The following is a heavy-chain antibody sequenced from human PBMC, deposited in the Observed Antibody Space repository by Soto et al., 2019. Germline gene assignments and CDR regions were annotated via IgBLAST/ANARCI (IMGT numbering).Heavy chain of an antibody. V-gene: IGHV4-4*02. D-gene: IGHD1-1*01. CDR1: GDSISSHNW. Sequence: QVQLQVSGPGLVKPSGTLSLTCAVSGDSISSHNWWSWIRQPPGKGLEWIGEIYYNGTAKSSPSRKSRVTISVDKSKNQFSMKLTSVTAADTAVYVCARWATLTWNPFDTWDQGTLVTVSS. CDR3: ARWATLTWNPFDT. J-gene: IGHJ3*02. CDR2: IYYNGTA.